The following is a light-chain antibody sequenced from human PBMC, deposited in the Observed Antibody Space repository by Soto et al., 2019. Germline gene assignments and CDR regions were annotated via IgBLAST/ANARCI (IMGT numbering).Light chain of an antibody. CDR1: QNINAW. CDR3: QNYSLYTPWT. V-gene: IGKV1-5*01. Sequence: DIHMTQSPSSLSVSVGDRVTITCRTSQNINAWLAWYQQRPGQAPKLLIYDASTVQSGVPSRFSGSGSGTEFTLTISILQPDDSATYFCQNYSLYTPWTFGQGTKVEIK. CDR2: DAS. J-gene: IGKJ1*01.